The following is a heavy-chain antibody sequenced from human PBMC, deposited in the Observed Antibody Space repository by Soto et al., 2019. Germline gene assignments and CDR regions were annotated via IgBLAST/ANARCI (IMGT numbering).Heavy chain of an antibody. CDR3: ARDPYDNSGVYYGAFDV. V-gene: IGHV3-7*01. CDR1: GFTFSNYW. CDR2: KKPDGSDK. J-gene: IGHJ3*01. Sequence: EVELVESGGGLVQPGGSLRLSCAASGFTFSNYWMTWVRQAPGKGLEWVANKKPDGSDKVYLDSVKGRFTMSRDNAKNSVYLQMTSLRAEDTAVYYCARDPYDNSGVYYGAFDVWGRGTVVTVSS. D-gene: IGHD3-22*01.